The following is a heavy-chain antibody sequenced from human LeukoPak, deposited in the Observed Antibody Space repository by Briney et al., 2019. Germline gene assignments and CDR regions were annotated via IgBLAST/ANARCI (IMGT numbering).Heavy chain of an antibody. CDR1: GYTFTSYG. J-gene: IGHJ2*01. CDR3: ARITMVRGVIFDWYFDL. CDR2: ISAYNGNT. V-gene: IGHV1-18*01. D-gene: IGHD3-10*01. Sequence: ASVKVSCKASGYTFTSYGILWVRQAPRQGLEWMGWISAYNGNTNYAQKLQGRVTMTTDTSTSTAYMELRSLRSDDTAVYYCARITMVRGVIFDWYFDLWGRGTLVTVSS.